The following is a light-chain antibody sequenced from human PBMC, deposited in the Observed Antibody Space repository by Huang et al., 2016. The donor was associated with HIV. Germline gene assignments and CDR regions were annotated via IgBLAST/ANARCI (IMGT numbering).Light chain of an antibody. V-gene: IGKV1-5*01. CDR3: QHYNNYPLT. CDR1: QRISKW. J-gene: IGKJ2*01. Sequence: DVQMTQSPSTLAASVGDSVTITCRASQRISKWLAWYQRKPGNAPKLLIYEASTLQSGVPSRFSGRRSGTEFTLAISALQPDDSATYYCQHYNNYPLTFGRGTKLEIK. CDR2: EAS.